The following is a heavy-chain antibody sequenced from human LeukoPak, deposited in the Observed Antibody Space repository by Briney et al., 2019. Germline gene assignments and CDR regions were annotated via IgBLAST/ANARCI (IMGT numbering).Heavy chain of an antibody. V-gene: IGHV3-23*01. CDR1: GFTFSSYA. CDR3: ARDNDYGDNDPFDI. D-gene: IGHD4-23*01. J-gene: IGHJ3*02. CDR2: ISGSGGST. Sequence: GGSLRLSCAASGFTFSSYAMSWVRQAPGKGLEWVSAISGSGGSTYYADSVKGRFTISRDNAKNSLYLQMNSLRAEDTAVYYCARDNDYGDNDPFDIWGQGTMVTVSS.